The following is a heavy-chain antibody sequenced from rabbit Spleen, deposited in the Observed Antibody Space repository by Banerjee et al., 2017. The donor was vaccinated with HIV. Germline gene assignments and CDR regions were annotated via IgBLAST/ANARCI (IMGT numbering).Heavy chain of an antibody. CDR2: IYAGSSGST. Sequence: QEQLVESGGGLVQPGGSLKLTCTASGVSFSSSSYMCWVRQAPGKGLEWIACIYAGSSGSTYYASWAKGRFTISKTSSTTVTLQMTSLTAADTATYFCARGSATMTMVITGYYFNLWGPGTLVTVS. V-gene: IGHV1S45*01. CDR1: GVSFSSSSY. J-gene: IGHJ4*01. CDR3: ARGSATMTMVITGYYFNL. D-gene: IGHD2-1*01.